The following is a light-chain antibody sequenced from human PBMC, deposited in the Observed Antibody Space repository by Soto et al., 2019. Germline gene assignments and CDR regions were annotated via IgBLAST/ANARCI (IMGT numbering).Light chain of an antibody. Sequence: QSVLTQPASVSGSPGQSITISCTGTSSDVGSYKLVSWYQQHSGKAPKLMIYEGSQRPSGVSNRFAGSKSGNAASLTIAGLPAEDEADYDCCSYVCSSILVVFGGGTQLTV. J-gene: IGLJ2*01. CDR1: SSDVGSYKL. CDR2: EGS. V-gene: IGLV2-23*01. CDR3: CSYVCSSILVV.